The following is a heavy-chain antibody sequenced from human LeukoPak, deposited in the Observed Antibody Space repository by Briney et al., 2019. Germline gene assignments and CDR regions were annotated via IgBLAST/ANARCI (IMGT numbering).Heavy chain of an antibody. CDR3: AREKESGTYPYYYHYGMDV. V-gene: IGHV3-64*04. CDR1: GFTFSSHA. CDR2: ISSNGGTT. Sequence: GGSLRLSCSASGFTFSSHAMHWVRQAPGKGLEYVSAISSNGGTTYYAESVKGRFTISRDNSKNTLYLQMNSLRAEDTAVYYCAREKESGTYPYYYHYGMDVWGQGTTVAVSS. D-gene: IGHD1-26*01. J-gene: IGHJ6*02.